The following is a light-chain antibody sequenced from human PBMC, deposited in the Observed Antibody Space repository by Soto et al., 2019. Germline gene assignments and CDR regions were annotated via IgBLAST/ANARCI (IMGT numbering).Light chain of an antibody. Sequence: EIVLTQSPATLSLSLGETATLSCRASQSVGSYLAWYQQKPGQAPRLLIYDASTRATGIPARFSGSGSGTDFPLTISSLEPEDFAGYYCQQRTKSPPVTFGGGTKVEIK. CDR2: DAS. V-gene: IGKV3-11*01. CDR1: QSVGSY. CDR3: QQRTKSPPVT. J-gene: IGKJ4*01.